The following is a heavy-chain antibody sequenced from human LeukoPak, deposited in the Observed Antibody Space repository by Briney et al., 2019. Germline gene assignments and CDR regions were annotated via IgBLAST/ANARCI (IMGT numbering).Heavy chain of an antibody. J-gene: IGHJ4*02. CDR3: ARQTGSGLFILP. V-gene: IGHV4-39*01. CDR1: GVSIITSNSY. Sequence: PSETLSLTCTVSGVSIITSNSYWGWIRQPPGKGLEWIGSIYYTGNTYYNASLKSQVSISIDTSKNQFSLRLTSVTAADTAVYLCARQTGSGLFILPGGQGTLVTVSS. D-gene: IGHD3/OR15-3a*01. CDR2: IYYTGNT.